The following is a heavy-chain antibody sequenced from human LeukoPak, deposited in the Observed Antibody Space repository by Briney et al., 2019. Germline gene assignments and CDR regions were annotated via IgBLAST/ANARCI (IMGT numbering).Heavy chain of an antibody. D-gene: IGHD3-10*01. V-gene: IGHV3-74*01. CDR2: INSDGSST. CDR1: GFTFSNYW. CDR3: GREGSGAFDI. Sequence: PGRSLRLSCAASGFTFSNYWMHWVRQAPGKGLVWVSRINSDGSSTSYADSVKGRFTISRDNAKNTLYLQMNSLRAEDTAVYYCGREGSGAFDIWGQGTMVTISS. J-gene: IGHJ3*02.